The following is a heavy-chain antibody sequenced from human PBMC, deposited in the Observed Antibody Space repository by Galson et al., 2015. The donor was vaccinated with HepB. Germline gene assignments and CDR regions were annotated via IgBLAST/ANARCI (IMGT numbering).Heavy chain of an antibody. Sequence: SLRLSCAASGFTFSTYSMHWVRQAPGKGLEWVGVISYDGDSKYYGDSVRGRFTISRDNSKNTLYLEMNSLRTDYTAVYYCAREKVAAVLSDALDTWGQGTLVAASS. CDR3: AREKVAAVLSDALDT. J-gene: IGHJ5*02. V-gene: IGHV3-30-3*01. D-gene: IGHD6-13*01. CDR2: ISYDGDSK. CDR1: GFTFSTYS.